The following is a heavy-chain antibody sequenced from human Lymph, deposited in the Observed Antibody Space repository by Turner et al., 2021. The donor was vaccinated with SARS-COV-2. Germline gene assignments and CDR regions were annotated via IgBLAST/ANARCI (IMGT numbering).Heavy chain of an antibody. CDR2: ISGSGGST. J-gene: IGHJ4*02. CDR1: GFTFSSYA. D-gene: IGHD3-22*01. V-gene: IGHV3-23*01. CDR3: AKNEMAMIVVVITLFDY. Sequence: EVQLLESGGGLVQPGGSLRLSCAAVGFTFSSYAMSWVRQAPGKGLEWVSTISGSGGSTYYADSVKGRFTISRDNSKNTLYLQMNSLRAEDTAVYYCAKNEMAMIVVVITLFDYWGQGTLVTVSS.